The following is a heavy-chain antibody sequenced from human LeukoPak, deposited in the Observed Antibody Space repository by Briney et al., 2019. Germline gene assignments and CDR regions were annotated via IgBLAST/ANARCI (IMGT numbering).Heavy chain of an antibody. CDR3: AGVVPAAKLYYYYGMDV. J-gene: IGHJ6*04. CDR2: IKQDGSEK. CDR1: GFTFSSYW. D-gene: IGHD2-2*01. Sequence: GGSLRLACAASGFTFSSYWMSWVRQAPGKGLEWVANIKQDGSEKYYVDSVKGRFTISRDNAKNSLYLQMNSLRAEDTAVYYCAGVVPAAKLYYYYGMDVWDKGPTVTVSS. V-gene: IGHV3-7*03.